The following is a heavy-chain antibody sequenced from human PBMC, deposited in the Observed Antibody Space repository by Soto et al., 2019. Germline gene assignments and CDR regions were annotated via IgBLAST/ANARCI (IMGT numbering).Heavy chain of an antibody. D-gene: IGHD5-18*01. Sequence: ASVKVSCKASGYTFTDYYVHWVRQAPGLGLEWMGWINPNGGGTNYAQKFQGRVTLTTDTSISTAYMELSSLRSDDTAAYYCARDLLRGYSYGFNMAYWGQGALVTVSS. CDR2: INPNGGGT. CDR1: GYTFTDYY. CDR3: ARDLLRGYSYGFNMAY. V-gene: IGHV1-2*02. J-gene: IGHJ4*02.